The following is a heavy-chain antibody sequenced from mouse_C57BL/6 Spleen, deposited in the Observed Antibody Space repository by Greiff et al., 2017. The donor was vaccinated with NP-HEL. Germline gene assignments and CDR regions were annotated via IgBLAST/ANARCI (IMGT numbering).Heavy chain of an antibody. CDR3: ARGYGNYGYYAMDY. CDR1: GFSINSDCY. CDR2: TFYSGIT. D-gene: IGHD2-1*01. J-gene: IGHJ4*01. Sequence: EVKVVESGPSLVRPSQTLSLTCTVTGFSINSDCYWIWIRQFPGNKLEYIGYTFYSGITYYNPSLESRTYITRDTSKNQFSLKLSSVTTEDTATYYCARGYGNYGYYAMDYWGQGTSVTVSS. V-gene: IGHV3-3*01.